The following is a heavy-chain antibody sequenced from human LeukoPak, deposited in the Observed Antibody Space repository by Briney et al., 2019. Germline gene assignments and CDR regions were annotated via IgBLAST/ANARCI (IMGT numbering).Heavy chain of an antibody. V-gene: IGHV3-7*01. CDR3: ARDLPGVTGYTYGRGIDY. J-gene: IGHJ4*02. D-gene: IGHD5-18*01. CDR1: GFTFNWYW. Sequence: GGSLTLSCAASGFTFNWYWMSWVRQAPGKGLEWVANIKQDGSEKYYVDSVKGRFTISRDNAKTSLYLQMNSLRAEDTAVYYCARDLPGVTGYTYGRGIDYWGQGTLVTVSS. CDR2: IKQDGSEK.